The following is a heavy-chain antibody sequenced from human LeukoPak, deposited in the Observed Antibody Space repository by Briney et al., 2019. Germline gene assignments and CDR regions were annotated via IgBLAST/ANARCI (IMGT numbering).Heavy chain of an antibody. J-gene: IGHJ4*02. CDR3: TRRAIHSSIWYYLGS. D-gene: IGHD6-13*01. CDR1: GGSISSSSYY. CDR2: LYSGGGT. Sequence: PSETLSLTCTVSGGSISSSSYYWGWIRQPPGKGLEWVSVLYSGGGTDYADSVKGRFTVSRDNSKNTLFLQMNSLRAEDTAVYFCTRRAIHSSIWYYLGSWGQGTLVTVSS. V-gene: IGHV3-53*01.